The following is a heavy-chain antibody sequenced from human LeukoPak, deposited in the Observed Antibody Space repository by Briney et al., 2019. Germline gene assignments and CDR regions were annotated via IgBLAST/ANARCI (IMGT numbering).Heavy chain of an antibody. Sequence: SVKVSCKASGGTFSSYAISWVRQAPGQGLEWMGGIIPIFGTANYAQKFQGRVTITADKSTSTAYMELSSLRSEDAAVYYCAAPFADPYYYYYGMDVWGKGTTVTVSS. J-gene: IGHJ6*04. CDR3: AAPFADPYYYYYGMDV. CDR2: IIPIFGTA. V-gene: IGHV1-69*06. CDR1: GGTFSSYA. D-gene: IGHD3-10*01.